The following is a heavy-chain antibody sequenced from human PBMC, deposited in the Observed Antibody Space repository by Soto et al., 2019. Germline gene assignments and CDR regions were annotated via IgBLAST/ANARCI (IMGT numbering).Heavy chain of an antibody. CDR1: GFTFSSYA. Sequence: GGSLRLSCAASGFTFSSYAMSWVRQAPGEGLEWVSSISGSGTSTYYADSVKGRFTISRDNSKNTMYLQMNSLRAEDTALYFCAKENTPDFGDYGDSWGQGTLVTVSS. V-gene: IGHV3-23*01. D-gene: IGHD4-17*01. CDR3: AKENTPDFGDYGDS. J-gene: IGHJ5*01. CDR2: ISGSGTST.